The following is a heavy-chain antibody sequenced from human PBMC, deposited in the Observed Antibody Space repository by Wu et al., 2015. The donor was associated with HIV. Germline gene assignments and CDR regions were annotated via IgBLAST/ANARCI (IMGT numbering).Heavy chain of an antibody. V-gene: IGHV1-8*01. CDR3: TRAARGSCPTTSCYTLDS. CDR1: GYSFSSYD. Sequence: QVQLVQSGAEVKKPGASVKVSCKASGYSFSSYDINWVRQATGQGLEWLGWMNPNNGNTGYAQRFQGRLTFTRDTSISTAYMELSSLKFEDTAVYYCTRAARGSCPTTSCYTLDSWGQGTPVTVSS. CDR2: MNPNNGNT. D-gene: IGHD2-2*02. J-gene: IGHJ4*02.